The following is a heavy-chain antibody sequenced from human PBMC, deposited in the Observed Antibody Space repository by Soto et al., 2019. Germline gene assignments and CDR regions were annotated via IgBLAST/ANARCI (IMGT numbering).Heavy chain of an antibody. J-gene: IGHJ4*02. CDR1: GFTFSGYA. V-gene: IGHV3-23*01. CDR2: IVGGGGST. CDR3: ATALHYYDSSGYHY. D-gene: IGHD3-22*01. Sequence: GGSLRLSCAASGFTFSGYAMSWVRQAPGKGLEWVSGIVGGGGSTYYADSVKGRFTISRDNPKNTLYLQMNSLRAEDTAVYYCATALHYYDSSGYHYWGQGTLVTVSS.